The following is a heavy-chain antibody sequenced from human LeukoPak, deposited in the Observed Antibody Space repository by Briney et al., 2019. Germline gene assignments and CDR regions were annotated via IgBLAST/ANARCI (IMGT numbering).Heavy chain of an antibody. Sequence: PSETLSLTCTVSGYSISTSYYWGWIRQPAGKGLEWIGRFHTRGSTNYNPSLKRRLIISVDTYKTQFSLKLNSVIDADTAVYYCARVDGSCSGGSCPSGNWFDPWGQGTLVTVSS. D-gene: IGHD2-15*01. V-gene: IGHV4-61*02. CDR2: FHTRGST. CDR3: ARVDGSCSGGSCPSGNWFDP. J-gene: IGHJ5*02. CDR1: GYSISTSYY.